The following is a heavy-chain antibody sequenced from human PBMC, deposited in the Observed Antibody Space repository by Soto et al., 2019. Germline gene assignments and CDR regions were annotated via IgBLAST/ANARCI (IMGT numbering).Heavy chain of an antibody. V-gene: IGHV3-48*01. J-gene: IGHJ5*02. D-gene: IGHD2-2*01. CDR2: ISSSSDTI. CDR3: AREYCSSTSCLNWFDP. Sequence: GGSLRLSCAASAFTFSSYAMSWVRQAPGKGLEWVSYISSSSDTIYYADSVKGRFTISRDNAKNSLYLQMNSLRAEDTAVYYCAREYCSSTSCLNWFDPWGQGTLVTVSS. CDR1: AFTFSSYA.